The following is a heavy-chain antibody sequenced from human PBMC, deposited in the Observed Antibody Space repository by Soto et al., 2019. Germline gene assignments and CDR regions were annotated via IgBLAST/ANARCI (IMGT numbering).Heavy chain of an antibody. D-gene: IGHD3-3*01. CDR2: MNPNSGNT. CDR1: GYTFTSYD. V-gene: IGHV1-8*01. J-gene: IGHJ5*02. Sequence: QVQLVQSGAEVKKPGASVKVSCKASGYTFTSYDINWVRQATGQGLEWMGWMNPNSGNTGYAQKFQGRVTMTRNTSISTVYMELSSLRSEDTAVYYCARGSVRITIFGVVIANWFDPWGQGTLVTVSS. CDR3: ARGSVRITIFGVVIANWFDP.